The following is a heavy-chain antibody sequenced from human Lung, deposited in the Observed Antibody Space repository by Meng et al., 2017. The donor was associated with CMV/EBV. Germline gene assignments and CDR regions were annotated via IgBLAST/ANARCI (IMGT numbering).Heavy chain of an antibody. CDR2: LNQDGSPK. D-gene: IGHD3-10*01. J-gene: IGHJ4*02. Sequence: SRSLSCAASGFTFHPSCLTWVRQAPGKGLEWVATLNQDGSPKYYVDSVKGRFTVSKDNAKNSLSLQMSSLRVEDTAVYYCATDTGSHWGQGTLVTVSS. V-gene: IGHV3-7*01. CDR3: ATDTGSH. CDR1: GFTFHPSC.